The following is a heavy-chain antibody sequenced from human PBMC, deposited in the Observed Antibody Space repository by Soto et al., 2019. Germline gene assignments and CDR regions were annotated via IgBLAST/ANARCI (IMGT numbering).Heavy chain of an antibody. CDR1: GYTFTSYA. D-gene: IGHD2-2*01. Sequence: QVQLVQSGAEVKKPGASVKVSCKASGYTFTSYAMHWVRQAPGQRLEWMGWINAGNGNTKYSQKFQGRVTITRDTPASKANMELSSLESEATAVYYCAKGLVPAVIGFTEAFDIWGQGTMVTVSS. V-gene: IGHV1-3*01. CDR2: INAGNGNT. J-gene: IGHJ3*02. CDR3: AKGLVPAVIGFTEAFDI.